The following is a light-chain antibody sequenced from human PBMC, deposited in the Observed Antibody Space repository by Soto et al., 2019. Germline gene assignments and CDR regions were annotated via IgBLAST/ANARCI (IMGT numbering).Light chain of an antibody. CDR3: SSYTSSSAPVV. Sequence: QSALTQPASVSGSPGQSITLSCTVTSSDVGGSNYGYWYQQHPGKAPKIMIYDVSNRPSGVSNRFSGSNSGTTAYLSISGLQAEYEDDYYCSSYTSSSAPVVFGGGTKVTVL. J-gene: IGLJ2*01. V-gene: IGLV2-14*01. CDR2: DVS. CDR1: SSDVGGSNY.